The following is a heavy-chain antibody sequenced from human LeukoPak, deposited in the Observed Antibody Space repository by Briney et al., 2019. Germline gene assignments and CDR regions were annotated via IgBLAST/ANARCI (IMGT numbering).Heavy chain of an antibody. J-gene: IGHJ5*02. D-gene: IGHD3-10*02. V-gene: IGHV1-24*01. CDR3: ATDHKLRFVRGEFDP. CDR1: GYTLTELS. CDR2: FDPEDGET. Sequence: ASVKVSCKVSGYTLTELSMHWVRQAPGKGLEWMGGFDPEDGETIYAQKFQGRLTMTEDTSTDTAYMELSSLRSEDTAVYYCATDHKLRFVRGEFDPWGQGTLVTVSS.